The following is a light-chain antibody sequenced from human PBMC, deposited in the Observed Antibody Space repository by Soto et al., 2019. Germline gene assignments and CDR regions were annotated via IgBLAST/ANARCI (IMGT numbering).Light chain of an antibody. Sequence: EILMTQSPATLSVSPGERATLSCRASQSIGNKLAWYQQKPGQAPRLLFYGASNRATAIPARFGASGSGTEFTLIISSLQSKDFAVYSCQQYDNWPPTFGGGTKVEIK. CDR2: GAS. V-gene: IGKV3-15*01. J-gene: IGKJ4*01. CDR1: QSIGNK. CDR3: QQYDNWPPT.